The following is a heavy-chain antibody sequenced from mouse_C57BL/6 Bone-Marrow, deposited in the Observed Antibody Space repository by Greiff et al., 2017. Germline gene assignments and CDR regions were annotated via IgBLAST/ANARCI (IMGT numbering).Heavy chain of an antibody. CDR1: GFNIKDDY. D-gene: IGHD1-1*01. CDR3: TLITTVVAPYYYAMDY. CDR2: IDPEHGDT. Sequence: EVQLQESGAELVRPGASVKLSCTASGFNIKDDYMHWVKQRPEQGLEWIGWIDPEHGDTEYASKFQGKATITADTYSNTAYLQLSSLTSEDTAVYYCTLITTVVAPYYYAMDYWGQGTSVTVSS. J-gene: IGHJ4*01. V-gene: IGHV14-4*01.